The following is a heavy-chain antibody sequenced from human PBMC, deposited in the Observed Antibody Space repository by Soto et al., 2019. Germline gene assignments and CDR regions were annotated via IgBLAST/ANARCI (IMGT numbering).Heavy chain of an antibody. Sequence: PGESLKISCQASGYSFSSSWIGWVRQMPGKGLEWMGIIDPRDSYTSYSPSFQGHVTISTDRSISTAYLQWGSLKASDSAIYYCARRYCSSSSCPRNYYGMDVWGQGTTVTVSS. V-gene: IGHV5-10-1*01. D-gene: IGHD2-15*01. CDR1: GYSFSSSW. J-gene: IGHJ6*02. CDR2: IDPRDSYT. CDR3: ARRYCSSSSCPRNYYGMDV.